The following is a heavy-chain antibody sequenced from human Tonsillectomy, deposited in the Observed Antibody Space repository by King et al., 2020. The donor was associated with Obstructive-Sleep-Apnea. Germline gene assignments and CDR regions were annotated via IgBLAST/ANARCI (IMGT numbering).Heavy chain of an antibody. J-gene: IGHJ4*02. Sequence: QLVQSGGDLVQPGGSLRLSCAASGFTFNNYAVTWVRQAPGKGLEWVSTISASGGGTYYADSVKGRFTISRDNSKNTVDLQMTSLRADDTAVYYGASKEKNYYYDSSGYFYGNDSWGQGTLVTVSS. V-gene: IGHV3-23*04. CDR2: ISASGGGT. D-gene: IGHD3-22*01. CDR3: ASKEKNYYYDSSGYFYGNDS. CDR1: GFTFNNYA.